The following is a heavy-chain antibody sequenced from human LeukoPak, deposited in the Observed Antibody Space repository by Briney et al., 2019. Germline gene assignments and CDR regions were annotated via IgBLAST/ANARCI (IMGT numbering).Heavy chain of an antibody. D-gene: IGHD6-13*01. Sequence: SETLSLTCTVSGGSISSYYWSWIRRPPGKGLEWIGYIYTSGSTNYNPSLKSRVTISVDTSKNQFSLKLSSVTAADTAVYYCARHGVDSSWYSPTFDYWGQGTLVTVSS. CDR3: ARHGVDSSWYSPTFDY. J-gene: IGHJ4*02. CDR2: IYTSGST. CDR1: GGSISSYY. V-gene: IGHV4-4*09.